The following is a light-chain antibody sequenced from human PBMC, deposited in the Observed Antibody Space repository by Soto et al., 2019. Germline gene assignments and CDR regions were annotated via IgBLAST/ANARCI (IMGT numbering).Light chain of an antibody. Sequence: QLVLTQPPSASGTPGQTVAISCSGSNSNFGSNTVNWYQQFPGTAPKLLIYGNNQRPSGVPDRFSGSKSDTSASLAISGLLSEDESDYYCAAWDDSLSGVVFGGGTKLTVL. CDR1: NSNFGSNT. V-gene: IGLV1-44*01. J-gene: IGLJ2*01. CDR2: GNN. CDR3: AAWDDSLSGVV.